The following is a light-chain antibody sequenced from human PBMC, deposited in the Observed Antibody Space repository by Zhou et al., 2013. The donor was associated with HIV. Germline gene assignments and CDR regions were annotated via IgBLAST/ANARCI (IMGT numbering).Light chain of an antibody. CDR1: QGISNV. CDR3: QQYNSYSAT. V-gene: IGKV1-13*02. CDR2: DAS. J-gene: IGKJ1*01. Sequence: AIQLTQSPSSLSASVGDRVTITCRASQGISNVLAWYQQKPGKAPNLLIYDASTLESGVPSRFSGSGSGTEFTLTISSLQPDDFATYYCQQYNSYSATFGQGTKVEIK.